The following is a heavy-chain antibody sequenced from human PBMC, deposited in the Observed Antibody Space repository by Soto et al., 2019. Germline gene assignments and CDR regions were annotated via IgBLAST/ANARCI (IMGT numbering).Heavy chain of an antibody. CDR1: GGSIGTSAYY. J-gene: IGHJ5*02. CDR2: INHSGNT. Sequence: KASETLSLTCAVSGGSIGTSAYYWVWIRQAPGKGLEWIGSINHSGNTYLSPSLKDRVTMSVDTSKNSFSLKLRSATAADTGLYYCSRRAPEGFDPWGQGTLVTVSS. CDR3: SRRAPEGFDP. V-gene: IGHV4-39*01.